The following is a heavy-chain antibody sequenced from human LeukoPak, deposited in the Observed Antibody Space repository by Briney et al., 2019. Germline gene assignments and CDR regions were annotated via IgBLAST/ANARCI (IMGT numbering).Heavy chain of an antibody. D-gene: IGHD2-15*01. J-gene: IGHJ5*02. V-gene: IGHV3-30-3*01. CDR2: ISYDGSNK. CDR1: GFTFSSYA. Sequence: GRSLRLSCAASGFTFSSYAMHWVRQAPGKGLEWVAVISYDGSNKYYADSVKGRFTISRDNSKNTLYLQMNSLRAEDTAVYYCARPNCSGGSCYGLNWFDPWGQGTLVTVSS. CDR3: ARPNCSGGSCYGLNWFDP.